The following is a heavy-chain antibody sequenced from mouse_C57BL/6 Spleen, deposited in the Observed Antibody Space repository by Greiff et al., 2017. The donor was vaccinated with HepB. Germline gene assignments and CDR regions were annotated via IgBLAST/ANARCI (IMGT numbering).Heavy chain of an antibody. CDR3: ARSSGPNWYFDV. Sequence: VQLQQPGAELVMPGASVKLSCKASGYTFTSYWMHWVKQRPGQGLEWIGEIDPSDSYTNYNQKFKGKSTLTVDKSSSTAYMQLSSLTSEDSAVYYCARSSGPNWYFDVWGTGTTVTVSS. D-gene: IGHD4-1*01. CDR2: IDPSDSYT. J-gene: IGHJ1*03. V-gene: IGHV1-69*01. CDR1: GYTFTSYW.